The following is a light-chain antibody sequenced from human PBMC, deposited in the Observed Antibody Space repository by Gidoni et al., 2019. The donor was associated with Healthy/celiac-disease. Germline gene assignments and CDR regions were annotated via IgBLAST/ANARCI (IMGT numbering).Light chain of an antibody. J-gene: IGKJ1*01. CDR1: QSISNY. CDR3: QQGSRPPA. Sequence: DIQMTQSPSSLSASVGDRVTITCRASQSISNYLNWYQQKPGKAPKLLIYAASSLQSGVPSRFSGSGFGTDVTLTISSLQPEDFATYYCQQGSRPPAFXXXTKVEIK. V-gene: IGKV1-39*01. CDR2: AAS.